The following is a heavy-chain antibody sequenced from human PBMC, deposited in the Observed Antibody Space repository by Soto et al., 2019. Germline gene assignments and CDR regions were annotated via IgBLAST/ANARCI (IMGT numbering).Heavy chain of an antibody. V-gene: IGHV3-48*02. CDR3: ARDDGSSPPIYYYYYGMDV. CDR1: GFTFSSYS. CDR2: ISSSSSTI. Sequence: EVQLVESGGGLVQPGGSLRLSCAASGFTFSSYSMNWVHQAPGKGLEWVSYISSSSSTIYYADSVKGRFTISRDNAKNSLYLQMNSLRDEDTAVYYCARDDGSSPPIYYYYYGMDVWGQGTTVTVSS. J-gene: IGHJ6*02. D-gene: IGHD6-6*01.